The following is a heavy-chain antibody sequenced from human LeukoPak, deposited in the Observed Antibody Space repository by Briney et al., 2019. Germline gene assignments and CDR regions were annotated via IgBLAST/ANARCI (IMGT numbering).Heavy chain of an antibody. D-gene: IGHD4-17*01. J-gene: IGHJ3*02. CDR2: ISNSGNTI. CDR1: GFTFSSYT. V-gene: IGHV3-48*01. CDR3: AKDLTYGDYAGGDGFDI. Sequence: GGSLRLSCAASGFTFSSYTMNWVRQAPGKGLEWVSYISNSGNTIYYADSVKGRFTISRDNAKNSLYLQMNSLRAEDTAVYYCAKDLTYGDYAGGDGFDIWGQGTMVTVSS.